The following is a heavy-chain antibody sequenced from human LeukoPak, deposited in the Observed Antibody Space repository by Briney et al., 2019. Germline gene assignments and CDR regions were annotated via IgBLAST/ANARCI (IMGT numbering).Heavy chain of an antibody. CDR2: IYYSGST. V-gene: IGHV4-39*01. CDR3: ARCHYDSSGSPDY. Sequence: PSETLSLTCTVSGGSISSSSYYWGWFRKPPGKGLKGIGSIYYSGSTYYNPSLKSRVTISVDTSKNQFSLKLSSATAADTAVYYCARCHYDSSGSPDYWGQGTLVTVSS. D-gene: IGHD3-22*01. CDR1: GGSISSSSYY. J-gene: IGHJ4*02.